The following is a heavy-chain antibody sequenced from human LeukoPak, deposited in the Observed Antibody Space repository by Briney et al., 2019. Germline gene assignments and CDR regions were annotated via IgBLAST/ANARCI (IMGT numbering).Heavy chain of an antibody. V-gene: IGHV4-61*02. CDR3: ARYREGYNYVPHALDM. J-gene: IGHJ3*02. CDR2: IYASGNT. CDR1: GASVSSTAYF. D-gene: IGHD5-24*01. Sequence: SETLSLTCTVSGASVSSTAYFWNWIQQPAGKGLEWIGRIYASGNTDYNPSLKSRVTMSLDTSKNQFSLNMNSVTAADSAVYFCARYREGYNYVPHALDMWGQGTVVTVSS.